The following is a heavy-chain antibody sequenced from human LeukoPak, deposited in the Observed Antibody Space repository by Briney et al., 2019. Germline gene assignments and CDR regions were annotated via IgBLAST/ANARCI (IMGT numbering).Heavy chain of an antibody. CDR1: GFTFSSYS. D-gene: IGHD3-3*01. V-gene: IGHV3-48*01. J-gene: IGHJ4*02. Sequence: PGGSLRLSCAASGFTFSSYSMNWVRQAPGKGLEWVSYISSSSSTIYYADSVKGRFTISRDNAKKSLYLQMNSLRAEDTAVYYCARGPTFDYDFWSGYPAPTPYFDYWGQGTLVTVSS. CDR2: ISSSSSTI. CDR3: ARGPTFDYDFWSGYPAPTPYFDY.